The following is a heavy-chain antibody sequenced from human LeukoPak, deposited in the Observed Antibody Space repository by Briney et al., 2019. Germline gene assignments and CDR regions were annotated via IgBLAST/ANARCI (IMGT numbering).Heavy chain of an antibody. J-gene: IGHJ4*02. CDR2: ISSSSSYI. V-gene: IGHV3-21*01. Sequence: PVGSLRLSFAASGFTFRSYSMNWVRQAPGKGLEWGSSISSSSSYIYYADSVKGRFTISRDNAKNSLYLQMNSLRAEDTAVYYCARARGGGSYEFDYWGQGTLVTVSS. CDR1: GFTFRSYS. D-gene: IGHD1-26*01. CDR3: ARARGGGSYEFDY.